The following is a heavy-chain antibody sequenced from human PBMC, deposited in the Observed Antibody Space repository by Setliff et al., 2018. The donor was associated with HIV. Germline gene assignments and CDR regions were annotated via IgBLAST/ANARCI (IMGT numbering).Heavy chain of an antibody. Sequence: PSETLSLTCTVSGGSSSSSSFYWGWIRQPPGKGLEWIGHIYRSGSTYYNPPLRSRVTISVDTSKNQFYLNLNSVTDADTALYYCARHKDSDYVWGSYRPDGFDIWGQGTTVTVS. V-gene: IGHV4-39*01. CDR1: GGSSSSSSFY. J-gene: IGHJ3*02. CDR3: ARHKDSDYVWGSYRPDGFDI. CDR2: IYRSGST. D-gene: IGHD3-16*02.